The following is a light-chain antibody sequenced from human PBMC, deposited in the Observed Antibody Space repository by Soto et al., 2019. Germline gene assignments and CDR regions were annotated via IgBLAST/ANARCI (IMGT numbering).Light chain of an antibody. J-gene: IGKJ5*01. CDR3: QQSYSTLSST. V-gene: IGKV1-39*01. CDR1: ESINRH. CDR2: AAS. Sequence: DIQMTQSPSSLSASVGDRVTITCRASESINRHLNWYQQKPGKAPKLLIYAASSLQNGVPSRFSGRGYGTDFTLTISNLQPEDFATYYCQQSYSTLSSTFGQGTRLEIK.